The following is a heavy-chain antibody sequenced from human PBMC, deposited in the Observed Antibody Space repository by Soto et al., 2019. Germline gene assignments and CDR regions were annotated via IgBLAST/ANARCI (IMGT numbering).Heavy chain of an antibody. CDR3: AKELGHYYDSFVFDV. CDR2: ISGGGDST. V-gene: IGHV3-23*01. CDR1: GFTFSTYA. Sequence: GGSLRLSCAASGFTFSTYAMSWVRQAPGKGLEWVSGISGGGDSTYYADSVKDRFTISRDNSKNTVSLQLSSLRVDDTAVYYCAKELGHYYDSFVFDVWGQGT. D-gene: IGHD3-22*01. J-gene: IGHJ3*01.